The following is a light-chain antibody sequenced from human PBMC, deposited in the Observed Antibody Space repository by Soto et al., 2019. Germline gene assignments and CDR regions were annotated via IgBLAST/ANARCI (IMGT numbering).Light chain of an antibody. J-gene: IGKJ1*01. Sequence: DIQMTQSPSTLSASVGDRVTITCRASQSISDLLAWYQHKPGKAPKLLIYKASVLKSGVPSRFSGSGSGTEYTLTIRSLQPDDFASYYCQQYNGYWTFGQGTKVEI. CDR2: KAS. CDR3: QQYNGYWT. V-gene: IGKV1-5*03. CDR1: QSISDL.